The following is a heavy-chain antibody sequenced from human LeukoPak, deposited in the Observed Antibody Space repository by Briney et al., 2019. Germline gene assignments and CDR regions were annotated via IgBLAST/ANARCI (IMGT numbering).Heavy chain of an antibody. V-gene: IGHV1-46*01. CDR2: INPSGGST. CDR3: ARGPYSSGYYRYYFDY. J-gene: IGHJ4*02. CDR1: GYTFTSYY. D-gene: IGHD3-22*01. Sequence: ASVKVSCKASGYTFTSYYMHWVRQAPGQGLEWMGIINPSGGSTSYAQKFQGRVTMTRDTPTSTVYMELSSLRSEDTAVYYCARGPYSSGYYRYYFDYWGQGTLVTVSS.